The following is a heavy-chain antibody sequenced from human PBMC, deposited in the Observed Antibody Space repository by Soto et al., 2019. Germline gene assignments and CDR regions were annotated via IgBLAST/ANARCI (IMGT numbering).Heavy chain of an antibody. V-gene: IGHV5-10-1*01. CDR2: IDPSDSYT. D-gene: IGHD4-17*01. CDR1: GYSFTSYW. CDR3: ARERRLLKVLSGMDV. Sequence: GESLKISGKGSGYSFTSYWISWVRQMPGKGREWMGRIDPSDSYTNYSPSFQGHVTISADKSISTAYLQWSSLKASDTAMYYCARERRLLKVLSGMDVWGPGTTVTVS. J-gene: IGHJ6*02.